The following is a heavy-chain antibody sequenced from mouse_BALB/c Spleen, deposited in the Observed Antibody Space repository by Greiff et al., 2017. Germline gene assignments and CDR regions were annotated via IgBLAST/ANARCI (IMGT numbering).Heavy chain of an antibody. D-gene: IGHD4-1*01. CDR1: GFTFSDYY. CDR3: ARELGRAMDY. Sequence: EVKLMESGGGLVKPGGSLKLSCAASGFTFSDYYMYWVRQTPEKRLEWVATISDGGSYTYYPDSVKGRFTISRDNAKNNLYLQMSSLKSEDTAMYYCARELGRAMDYWGQGTSVTVSS. V-gene: IGHV5-4*02. CDR2: ISDGGSYT. J-gene: IGHJ4*01.